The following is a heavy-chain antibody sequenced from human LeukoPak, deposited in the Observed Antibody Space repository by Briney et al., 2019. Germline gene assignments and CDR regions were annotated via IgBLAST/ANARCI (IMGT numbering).Heavy chain of an antibody. CDR3: ARIAMAGIGDGFDI. V-gene: IGHV3-20*04. CDR1: GFTFSSYS. J-gene: IGHJ3*02. CDR2: INWNGGST. Sequence: GGSLRLSCAASGFTFSSYSMSWVRQAPGKGLEWVSGINWNGGSTGYADSVKGRFTISRDNARNSLYLQMNSLRAEDTALYYCARIAMAGIGDGFDIWGQGTMVTVSS. D-gene: IGHD6-19*01.